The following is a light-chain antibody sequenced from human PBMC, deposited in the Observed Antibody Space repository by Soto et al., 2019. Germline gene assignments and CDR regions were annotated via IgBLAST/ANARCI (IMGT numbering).Light chain of an antibody. Sequence: EIVMTQSPATRSVSPGERATLSCRASQSVNNNLAWYQQKPGQAPRLLIYGASARATGIPARFSGSGSGTEFTLTISILQSEDFAVYYCQQYNNWPLTFGGGTNVDIK. V-gene: IGKV3-15*01. CDR1: QSVNNN. CDR2: GAS. CDR3: QQYNNWPLT. J-gene: IGKJ4*01.